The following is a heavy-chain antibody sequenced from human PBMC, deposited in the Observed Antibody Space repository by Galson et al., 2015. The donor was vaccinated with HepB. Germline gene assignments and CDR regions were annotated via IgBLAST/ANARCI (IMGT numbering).Heavy chain of an antibody. V-gene: IGHV3-11*01. CDR2: ISSSGGTTI. J-gene: IGHJ5*02. D-gene: IGHD2/OR15-2a*01. CDR3: ARATLGWFDP. CDR1: GSTFSDYY. Sequence: SLRLSCAASGSTFSDYYMTWIRQAPGKGLEWVSYISSSGGTTISYADSVRGRFTISRDNAKNSLYLKMNSLRAEDTAVYYCARATLGWFDPWGQGTLVTVSS.